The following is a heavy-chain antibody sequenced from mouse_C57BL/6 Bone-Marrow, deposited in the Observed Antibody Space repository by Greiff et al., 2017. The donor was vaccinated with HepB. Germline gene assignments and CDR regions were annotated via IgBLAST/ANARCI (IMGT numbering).Heavy chain of an antibody. CDR3: ARRGGYYYGSSYDYFDY. J-gene: IGHJ2*01. D-gene: IGHD1-1*01. Sequence: VQLKESGGDLVKPGGSLKLSCAASGFTFSSYGMSWVRQTPDKRLEWVATISSGGSYTYYPDSVKGRFTISRDNAKNTLYLQMSSLKSEDTAMYYCARRGGYYYGSSYDYFDYWGQGTTLTVSS. CDR2: ISSGGSYT. CDR1: GFTFSSYG. V-gene: IGHV5-6*01.